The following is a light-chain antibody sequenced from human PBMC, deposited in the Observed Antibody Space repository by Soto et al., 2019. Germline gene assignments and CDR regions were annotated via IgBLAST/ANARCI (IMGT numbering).Light chain of an antibody. V-gene: IGKV3-15*01. J-gene: IGKJ1*01. CDR2: AAS. CDR1: QKININ. CDR3: KQYSNWPQT. Sequence: EVVMTQSPATLSVSPGERATLSCRASQKININLAWYQQKPGQSPRLLIFAASTRATDIPARFSGSGSGTEFTLTISSLQSDDFAVYHCKQYSNWPQTFGQGTKVDIK.